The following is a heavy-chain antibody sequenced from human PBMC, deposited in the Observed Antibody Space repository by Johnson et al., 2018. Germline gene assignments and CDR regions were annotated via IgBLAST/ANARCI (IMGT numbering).Heavy chain of an antibody. D-gene: IGHD1-14*01. V-gene: IGHV3-53*01. J-gene: IGHJ6*03. Sequence: VQLVQSGGGLIQPGGSLRLSCAASGFTVSSNYMSWVRQAPGKGLEWVSVIYSGGSTYYADSVKGRFTISRDNSKNTLDLQMNSLRAEDPAGYYWARDGRTPHYYYDYMEVGGKGTTVTVS. CDR1: GFTVSSNY. CDR2: IYSGGST. CDR3: ARDGRTPHYYYDYMEV.